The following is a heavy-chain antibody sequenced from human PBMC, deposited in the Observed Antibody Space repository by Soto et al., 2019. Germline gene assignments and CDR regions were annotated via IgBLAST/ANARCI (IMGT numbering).Heavy chain of an antibody. Sequence: AAVKVSCKVSGYTLTELSMHWVRQAPGKGLEWMGGFDPEDGETIYAQKFQGRVTMTEDTSTDTAYMELSSLRSEDTAVYYCATDLYSGSYESPFDPWGQGXLVTVSS. D-gene: IGHD1-26*01. J-gene: IGHJ5*02. CDR1: GYTLTELS. CDR3: ATDLYSGSYESPFDP. V-gene: IGHV1-24*01. CDR2: FDPEDGET.